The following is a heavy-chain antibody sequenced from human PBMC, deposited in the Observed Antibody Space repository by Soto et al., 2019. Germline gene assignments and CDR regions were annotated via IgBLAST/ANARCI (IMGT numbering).Heavy chain of an antibody. V-gene: IGHV3-23*01. J-gene: IGHJ4*01. Sequence: EVQLLESGGGLVQPGGSLRLSCAASGFTFSSYAMSWVRQAPGKGLEWVSAISGSGGSKYYADSVKGRFTISRDNSKNTLYLQMNRLRAEDTAVYYCAKRYRIVGGPTRPKATDWGHGTLGTVSS. CDR3: AKRYRIVGGPTRPKATD. CDR1: GFTFSSYA. D-gene: IGHD1-26*01. CDR2: ISGSGGSK.